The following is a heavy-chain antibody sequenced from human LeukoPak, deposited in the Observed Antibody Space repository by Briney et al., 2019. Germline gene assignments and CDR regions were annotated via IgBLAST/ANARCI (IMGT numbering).Heavy chain of an antibody. V-gene: IGHV3-7*01. CDR3: VVPAAIEYFQH. J-gene: IGHJ1*01. CDR1: GCTFSTYW. CDR2: IKQDGSEK. D-gene: IGHD2-2*01. Sequence: PGGSLRLSCAASGCTFSTYWMSWVRQAPGKGLEWVANIKQDGSEKYYVDSVKGRFTISRDNAKNSLYLQMNSLRAEDTAVYYCVVPAAIEYFQHWGQGTLVTVSS.